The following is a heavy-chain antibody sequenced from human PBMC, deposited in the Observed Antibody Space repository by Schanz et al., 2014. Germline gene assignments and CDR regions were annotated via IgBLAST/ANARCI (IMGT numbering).Heavy chain of an antibody. V-gene: IGHV4-61*01. D-gene: IGHD3-3*01. CDR1: GGSISTSSYY. CDR2: IYYSGST. J-gene: IGHJ6*02. Sequence: QVQLQQSGPGLVKPSETLSLTCNVSGGSISTSSYYWGWIRQPPGKGLEWIGYIYYSGSTNYNPSLKSRVTISVDTSKNQFSLKLSSVTAADTAVYYCARDRGHFEQLALEWYYGMDVWGQGTTVTVSS. CDR3: ARDRGHFEQLALEWYYGMDV.